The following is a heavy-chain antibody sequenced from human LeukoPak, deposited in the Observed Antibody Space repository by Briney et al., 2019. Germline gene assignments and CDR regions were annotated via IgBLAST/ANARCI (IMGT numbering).Heavy chain of an antibody. Sequence: SGPTLVKPTQTLTLTCTFSGFSLSSSGLAVAWIRQPPGKALEWLALVYWDDDKRFNSSLNNRLTIVKDTSKNQVVLRLTGVDPEDTATYYCGTIVRSLVRGWGQGTMVTVSS. CDR2: VYWDDDK. D-gene: IGHD3-10*01. CDR1: GFSLSSSGLA. J-gene: IGHJ3*01. V-gene: IGHV2-5*02. CDR3: GTIVRSLVRG.